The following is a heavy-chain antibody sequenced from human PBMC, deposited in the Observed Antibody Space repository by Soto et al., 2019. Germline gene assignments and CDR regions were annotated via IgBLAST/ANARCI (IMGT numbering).Heavy chain of an antibody. CDR3: ARREATVVRYYYYYGMDV. D-gene: IGHD4-17*01. J-gene: IGHJ6*02. CDR1: GGTFSSYA. CDR2: IIPIFGTA. V-gene: IGHV1-69*01. Sequence: QVQLVQSGAEVKKPGSSVKVSCKASGGTFSSYAISWVRQAPGQGLEWMGGIIPIFGTANYAQKFQGRVTITADEATSTAYMELSSLRSEDTAVYYCARREATVVRYYYYYGMDVWGQGTTVTVSS.